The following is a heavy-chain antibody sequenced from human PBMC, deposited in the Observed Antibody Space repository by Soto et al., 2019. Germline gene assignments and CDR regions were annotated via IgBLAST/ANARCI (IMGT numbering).Heavy chain of an antibody. D-gene: IGHD2-8*01. CDR2: IYYSGST. CDR1: GGSISSGDYY. V-gene: IGHV4-30-4*01. J-gene: IGHJ5*02. Sequence: PSETLSLTCTVSGGSISSGDYYWSWIRQPPGKGLEWIGYIYYSGSTYCNPSLKSRVTISVDTSKNQFSLKLSSVTAADTAVYYCARLYCTNGVCYQGVWFDPWGQGTLVTVSS. CDR3: ARLYCTNGVCYQGVWFDP.